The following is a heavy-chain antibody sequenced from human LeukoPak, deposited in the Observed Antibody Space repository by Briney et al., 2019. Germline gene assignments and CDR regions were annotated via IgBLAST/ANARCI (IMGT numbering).Heavy chain of an antibody. CDR1: GGSISNYY. Sequence: MPSETLSLTCTVSGGSISNYYWSWIRQPPGKGLEWIGYIYYSGSTNYNPSLKSRVTISVDTSKNQFSLKLSSVTAADTAVYYCARYGYFDVWGRGTLVTVSS. CDR2: IYYSGST. CDR3: ARYGYFDV. J-gene: IGHJ2*01. V-gene: IGHV4-59*01.